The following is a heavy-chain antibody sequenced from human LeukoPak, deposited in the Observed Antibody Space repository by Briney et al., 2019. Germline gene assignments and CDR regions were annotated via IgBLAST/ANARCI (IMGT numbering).Heavy chain of an antibody. D-gene: IGHD2-2*01. CDR1: GFTFSSYS. Sequence: PGGSLRLSRAASGFTFSSYSMNWVRQAPGKGLEWVSSISSSSSYIYYADSVKGRFTISRDSAKNSLYLQMNSLRAEDTAVYYCARESCSSTSCYFDYWGQGTLVTVSS. CDR3: ARESCSSTSCYFDY. J-gene: IGHJ4*02. V-gene: IGHV3-21*01. CDR2: ISSSSSYI.